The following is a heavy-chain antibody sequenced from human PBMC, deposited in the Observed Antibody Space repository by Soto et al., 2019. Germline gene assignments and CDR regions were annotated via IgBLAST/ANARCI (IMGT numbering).Heavy chain of an antibody. J-gene: IGHJ4*02. CDR3: ARAGRITGTTSVDY. V-gene: IGHV1-18*01. Sequence: ASVKVSCKASGYTFISYGISWVRQAPGQGLEWMGWISGYNGNTNYAQNLQGRVTMTTDTSTSTAYMELRSLRSDDTAVYYCARAGRITGTTSVDYWGQGTLVTVSS. D-gene: IGHD1-7*01. CDR1: GYTFISYG. CDR2: ISGYNGNT.